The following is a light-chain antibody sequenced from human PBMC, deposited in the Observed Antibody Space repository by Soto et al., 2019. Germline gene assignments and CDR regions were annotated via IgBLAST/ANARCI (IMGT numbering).Light chain of an antibody. J-gene: IGLJ2*01. Sequence: QSVLTQPPSVSAAPGQKVTISCSGSNSNIGANYVSWYQHLPGTAPKLLLYDDDKRPSGIPDRFSASKSGTSATLGITGLQTGDEADYYCGTWDSSLSAELFGEGTKRHRP. CDR2: DDD. V-gene: IGLV1-51*01. CDR1: NSNIGANY. CDR3: GTWDSSLSAEL.